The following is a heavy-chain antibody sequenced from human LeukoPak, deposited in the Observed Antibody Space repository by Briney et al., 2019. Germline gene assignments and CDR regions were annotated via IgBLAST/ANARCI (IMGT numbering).Heavy chain of an antibody. Sequence: GGSLRLSCAVSGITLSNYGMIWVRQAPGKGLEWVAGISDSGGRTNYADSVKGRFTISRDNPKNTLYLQMNSLRAEDTAVYFCAKRGVVIRVILVGFHKEAYYFDSWGQGALVTVSS. V-gene: IGHV3-23*01. CDR1: GITLSNYG. CDR3: AKRGVVIRVILVGFHKEAYYFDS. CDR2: ISDSGGRT. D-gene: IGHD3-22*01. J-gene: IGHJ4*02.